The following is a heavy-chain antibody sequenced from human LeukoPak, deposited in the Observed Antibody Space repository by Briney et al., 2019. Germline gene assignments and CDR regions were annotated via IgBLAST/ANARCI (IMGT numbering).Heavy chain of an antibody. D-gene: IGHD6-19*01. Sequence: SETLSLTCTVSGGSISSYYWNWIRQPAGKGLEWIGRIYTSGTISYNPSLKSRVTMSVDTSKNQFSLKLSSVTAADTAVYYCASSGWDKLDYWGQGTLVTVSS. CDR3: ASSGWDKLDY. V-gene: IGHV4-4*07. J-gene: IGHJ4*02. CDR1: GGSISSYY. CDR2: IYTSGTI.